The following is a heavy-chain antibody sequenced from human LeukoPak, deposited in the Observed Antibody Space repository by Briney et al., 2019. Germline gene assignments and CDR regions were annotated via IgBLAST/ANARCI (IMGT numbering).Heavy chain of an antibody. J-gene: IGHJ5*02. CDR3: ATGLRYFDWLIH. CDR2: FDPEDGET. V-gene: IGHV1-24*01. CDR1: GYTLTELS. Sequence: ASVKVSCKVSGYTLTELSMHWVRQAPGKGLEWMGGFDPEDGETIYALKFQGRVTMTEDTSTDTAYMELSSLRSEDTAVYYCATGLRYFDWLIHWGQGTLVTVSS. D-gene: IGHD3-9*01.